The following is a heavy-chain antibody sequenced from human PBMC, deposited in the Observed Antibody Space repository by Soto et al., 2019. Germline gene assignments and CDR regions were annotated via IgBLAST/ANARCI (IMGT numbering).Heavy chain of an antibody. J-gene: IGHJ1*01. V-gene: IGHV3-66*01. CDR2: IYSGGST. CDR3: ARSTTVTWAVYFQH. Sequence: PGGSLRLSCAASGFTVSSNYMSWVRQAPGKGLEWVSVIYSGGSTYYADSVKGRFTISRDNSKNTLYLQMNSLRAEDTAVYYCARSTTVTWAVYFQHWGQGTLVTVSS. CDR1: GFTVSSNY. D-gene: IGHD4-17*01.